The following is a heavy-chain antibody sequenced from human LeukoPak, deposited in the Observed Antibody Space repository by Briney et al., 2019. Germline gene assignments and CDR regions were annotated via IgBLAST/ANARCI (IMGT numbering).Heavy chain of an antibody. CDR1: GYSFTTYA. Sequence: ASVKVSCKASGYSFTTYAMNWLRQAPGQGLEWMGWINPNTGNPTYAPGFTGRFVFSLDTSVSTAYLQISGLKAADTAVYYCARAYQPLGGLPLPDYWGQGTLVSVSS. CDR3: ARAYQPLGGLPLPDY. J-gene: IGHJ4*02. V-gene: IGHV7-4-1*02. CDR2: INPNTGNP. D-gene: IGHD3-16*02.